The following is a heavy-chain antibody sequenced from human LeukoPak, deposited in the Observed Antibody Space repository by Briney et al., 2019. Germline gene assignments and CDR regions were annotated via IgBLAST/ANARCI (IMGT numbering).Heavy chain of an antibody. Sequence: GGSLRLSCAASGFTVSSNYMSWVRQAPGKGLEWVSVIYSGGSTYYADSVKGRFTISKNNSKITLYLQMNSLRAEDTAVYYGARDGERCYGSGSYFGYYYYGMDVWGQGTTVTVSS. CDR2: IYSGGST. CDR3: ARDGERCYGSGSYFGYYYYGMDV. J-gene: IGHJ6*02. CDR1: GFTVSSNY. V-gene: IGHV3-66*01. D-gene: IGHD3-10*01.